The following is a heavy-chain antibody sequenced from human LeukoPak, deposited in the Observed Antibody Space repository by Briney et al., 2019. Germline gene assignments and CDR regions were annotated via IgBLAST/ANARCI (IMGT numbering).Heavy chain of an antibody. J-gene: IGHJ4*02. D-gene: IGHD2-2*01. CDR2: ISWNSGSI. Sequence: GGSLRLSCAASGFTFDDYDMHWVRQAPGKGLEWVSGISWNSGSIGYADSVKGRFTISRDNAKNSLYLQMNSLRAEDMALYYCAKSTLRYCSSTSCALDYWGQGTLVTVSS. V-gene: IGHV3-9*03. CDR3: AKSTLRYCSSTSCALDY. CDR1: GFTFDDYD.